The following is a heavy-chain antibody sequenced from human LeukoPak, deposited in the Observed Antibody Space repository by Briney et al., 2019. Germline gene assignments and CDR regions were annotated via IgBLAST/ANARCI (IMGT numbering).Heavy chain of an antibody. J-gene: IGHJ5*02. D-gene: IGHD3-10*01. Sequence: GGSLRLSCAASGFTFSSYGMHWVRQAPGKGLEWVAFIRYDGNDKFYADSVKGRFTISRDTSRNTLFLQMNSLRTDDTAVYYCAKDLMRDRWFGESWGQGTLVTVSS. V-gene: IGHV3-30*02. CDR2: IRYDGNDK. CDR1: GFTFSSYG. CDR3: AKDLMRDRWFGES.